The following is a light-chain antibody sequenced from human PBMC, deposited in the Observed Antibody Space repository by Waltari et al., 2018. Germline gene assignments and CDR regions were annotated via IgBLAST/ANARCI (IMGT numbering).Light chain of an antibody. Sequence: NFMLTQPHSVSVSPGKTVTISCSRSSGSIPSNYVQWYQQRPGSAPTTVISAYDQRPAGVPNRFSGSIYSSSNSASLTISGLKTENEADYYCQSYDNSDHVVFGGGTKLTVL. CDR3: QSYDNSDHVV. J-gene: IGLJ2*01. V-gene: IGLV6-57*03. CDR2: AYD. CDR1: SGSIPSNY.